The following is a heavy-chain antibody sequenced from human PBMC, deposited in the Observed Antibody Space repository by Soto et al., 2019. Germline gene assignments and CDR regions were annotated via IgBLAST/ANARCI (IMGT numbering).Heavy chain of an antibody. D-gene: IGHD6-19*01. CDR1: GFTVSSNY. V-gene: IGHV3-66*01. CDR3: ARSGSIAVAAFDY. CDR2: IYSGGST. J-gene: IGHJ4*02. Sequence: GGSLRLSCAASGFTVSSNYMSWVRQAPGKGLEWVSVIYSGGSTYYADSVKGRFTISRDNSKNTLYLQMNSLRAEDTAVYYCARSGSIAVAAFDYWGQGTLVTVSS.